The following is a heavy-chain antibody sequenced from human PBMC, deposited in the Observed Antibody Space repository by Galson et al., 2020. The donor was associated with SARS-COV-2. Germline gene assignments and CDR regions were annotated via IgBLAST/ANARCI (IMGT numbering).Heavy chain of an antibody. CDR3: AREGGGYCSSTSCYAGGAFDI. CDR2: ISYDGSNK. CDR1: GFTFSSYA. Sequence: GGSLRLSCAASGFTFSSYAMHWVRQAPGKGLEWVAVISYDGSNKYYADSVKGRFTISRDNSKNTLYLQMNSLRAEDTAGYYCAREGGGYCSSTSCYAGGAFDIWGQGTMVTVSS. V-gene: IGHV3-30*04. J-gene: IGHJ3*02. D-gene: IGHD2-2*01.